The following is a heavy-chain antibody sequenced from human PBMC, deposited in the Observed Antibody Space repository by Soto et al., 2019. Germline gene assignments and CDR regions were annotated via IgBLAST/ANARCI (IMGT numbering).Heavy chain of an antibody. CDR3: ARESGLLRGGATDY. V-gene: IGHV1-18*01. CDR1: GYTFTSYC. Sequence: ASVKVSCKASGYTFTSYCISWVRQAPGQGLEWMGWISAYNGNTNYAQKLQGRVTMTTDTSTRTAYMELRSLRSDDTAVYYCARESGLLRGGATDYWGQGTLVTVSS. D-gene: IGHD3-3*01. J-gene: IGHJ4*02. CDR2: ISAYNGNT.